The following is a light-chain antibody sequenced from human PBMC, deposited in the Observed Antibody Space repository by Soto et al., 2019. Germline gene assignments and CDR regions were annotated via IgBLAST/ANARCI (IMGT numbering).Light chain of an antibody. Sequence: QSALTQPASVSGSPGQSITISCTGTSSDVGAYYSVSWYQHHPGKAPKLIIYGVTNRPSGVSNRFSGSKSGNTASLTISGLQAEDEADYYCSSYSSTTLVFGTGTKLTVL. J-gene: IGLJ1*01. CDR2: GVT. V-gene: IGLV2-14*01. CDR3: SSYSSTTLV. CDR1: SSDVGAYYS.